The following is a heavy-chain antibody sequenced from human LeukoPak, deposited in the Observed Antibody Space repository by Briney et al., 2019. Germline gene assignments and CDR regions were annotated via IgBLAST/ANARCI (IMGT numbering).Heavy chain of an antibody. CDR1: GFTFSSYW. V-gene: IGHV4-59*01. CDR2: IYYSGST. CDR3: ARQRWLQFFDP. J-gene: IGHJ5*02. Sequence: GSLRLSCAASGFTFSSYWMSWIRQPPGKGLEWIGYIYYSGSTNYNPSLKSRVTISVDTSKNQFSLKLSSVTAAGTAVYYCARQRWLQFFDPWGQGTLVTVSS. D-gene: IGHD5-24*01.